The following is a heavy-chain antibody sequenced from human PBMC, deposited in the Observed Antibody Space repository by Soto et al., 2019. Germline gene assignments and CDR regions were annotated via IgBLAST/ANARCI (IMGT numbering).Heavy chain of an antibody. CDR2: IYYSGST. D-gene: IGHD6-19*01. CDR1: GGSISSYY. CDR3: ARVPYSRGWPYFDY. J-gene: IGHJ4*02. V-gene: IGHV4-59*01. Sequence: QVQLQESGPGLVKPSETLSLTCTVSGGSISSYYWSWIRQPPGKGLEWIGYIYYSGSTNYNPSLKSRVTISVDTSKNQFSLKLSSVTAADTAVYYCARVPYSRGWPYFDYWGQGTLVTVSS.